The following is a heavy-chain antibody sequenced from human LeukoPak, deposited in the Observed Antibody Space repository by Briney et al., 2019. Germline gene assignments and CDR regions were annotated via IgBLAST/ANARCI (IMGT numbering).Heavy chain of an antibody. CDR3: ARHGNYYGSGSYY. CDR1: GGSISSSNW. D-gene: IGHD3-10*01. Sequence: KPSETLSLTCAVSGGSISSSNWWSWVRQPPGKGLEWIGEIYHSGSTNYNPSLKSRVTISVDTSKNQFSLKLSSVTAADTAVYYCARHGNYYGSGSYYWGQGTLVTVSS. V-gene: IGHV4-4*02. CDR2: IYHSGST. J-gene: IGHJ4*02.